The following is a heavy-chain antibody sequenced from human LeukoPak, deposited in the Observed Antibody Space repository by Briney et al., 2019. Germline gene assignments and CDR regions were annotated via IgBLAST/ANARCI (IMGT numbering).Heavy chain of an antibody. J-gene: IGHJ4*02. Sequence: GGSLRLSCAASGFTFSDYYMSWIRQAPGKGLEWVSYISSSGSTIYYADSVKGRFTISRDNAKNSLYLQMNSLRPEDTALYYCARNQGDPGIASAGFFDYWGQGTLVTVTS. CDR1: GFTFSDYY. CDR3: ARNQGDPGIASAGFFDY. CDR2: ISSSGSTI. V-gene: IGHV3-11*04. D-gene: IGHD6-13*01.